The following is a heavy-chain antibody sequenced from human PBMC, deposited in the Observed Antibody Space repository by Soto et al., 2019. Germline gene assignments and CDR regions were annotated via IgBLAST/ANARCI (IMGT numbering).Heavy chain of an antibody. Sequence: PGGSLRLSCAASGFTFSSYAMSWVRQAPGKGLEWVSAISGSGGSTYYADSVKGRFTISRDNSKNTLYLQMNSLRAEDTAVYYCAKTGSSGYYYYYFDYWGQGTLVTVSS. CDR3: AKTGSSGYYYYYFDY. J-gene: IGHJ4*02. CDR1: GFTFSSYA. V-gene: IGHV3-23*01. CDR2: ISGSGGST. D-gene: IGHD3-22*01.